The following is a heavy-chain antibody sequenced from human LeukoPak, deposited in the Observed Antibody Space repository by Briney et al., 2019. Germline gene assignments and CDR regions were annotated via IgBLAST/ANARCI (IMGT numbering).Heavy chain of an antibody. CDR2: ISGSGGST. D-gene: IGHD2-8*01. V-gene: IGHV3-23*01. Sequence: GGSLRLSCAASGFTFSSYWMSWVRQAPGKGLEWVSAISGSGGSTYYADSVKGRFTISRDNSKNTLYLQMDSLRAEDTAVYYCAREPNQGLDYWGQGTLVTVSS. CDR1: GFTFSSYW. J-gene: IGHJ4*02. CDR3: AREPNQGLDY.